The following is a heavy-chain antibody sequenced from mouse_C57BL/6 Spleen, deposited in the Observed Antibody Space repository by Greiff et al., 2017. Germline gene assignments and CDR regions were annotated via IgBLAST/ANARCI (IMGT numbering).Heavy chain of an antibody. D-gene: IGHD3-2*02. CDR1: GYSFTGYY. V-gene: IGHV1-42*01. J-gene: IGHJ3*01. Sequence: EVQLQQSGPELVKPGASVKISCKASGYSFTGYYMNWVKQSPEKSLEWIGEINPSTGGTTYNQKFKAKATLTVDKSSSTAYMQLKSLTSEDSAVYYCASQGPPLGFAYWGQGTLVTVSA. CDR2: INPSTGGT. CDR3: ASQGPPLGFAY.